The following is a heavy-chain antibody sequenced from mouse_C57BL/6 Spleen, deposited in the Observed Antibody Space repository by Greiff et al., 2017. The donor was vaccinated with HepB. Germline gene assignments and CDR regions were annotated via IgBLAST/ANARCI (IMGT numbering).Heavy chain of an antibody. V-gene: IGHV5-9-1*02. CDR1: GFTFSSYA. J-gene: IGHJ4*01. CDR2: ISSGGDYI. CDR3: TRVGYEEAMDY. D-gene: IGHD2-2*01. Sequence: EVQRVESGEGLVKPGGSLKLSCAASGFTFSSYAMSWVRQTPEKRLEWVAYISSGGDYIYYADTVKGRFTISRDNARNTLYLQMSSLKSEDTAMYYCTRVGYEEAMDYWGQGTSVTVSS.